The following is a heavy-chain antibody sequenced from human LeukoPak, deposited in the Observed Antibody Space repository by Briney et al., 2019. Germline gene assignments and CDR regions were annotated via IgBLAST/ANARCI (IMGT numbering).Heavy chain of an antibody. CDR3: AKAEYYYDSSGYYPPGEFDY. Sequence: GGSLRLSCAASGFTFSSYAMSWVRQAPGKGLEWVSAISGSGGSTYYADSVKGRFTISRDNSKNTLYLQMNSLRAEDTAVYYCAKAEYYYDSSGYYPPGEFDYWGQGTLVTVSS. V-gene: IGHV3-23*01. D-gene: IGHD3-22*01. CDR1: GFTFSSYA. J-gene: IGHJ4*02. CDR2: ISGSGGST.